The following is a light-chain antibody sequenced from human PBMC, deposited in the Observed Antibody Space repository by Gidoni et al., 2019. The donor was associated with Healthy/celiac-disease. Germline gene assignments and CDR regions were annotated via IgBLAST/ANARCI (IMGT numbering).Light chain of an antibody. Sequence: DSEYTESPSFLSASLGDRVTITFRASQGISSYLAWYQPKPGKAPKLMFYAASTLQSGVPSRFSCSGSGTEFTLTISSLQPEDFATYYCQQLNSYPLTFGPGTKVDIK. J-gene: IGKJ3*01. CDR2: AAS. V-gene: IGKV1-9*01. CDR3: QQLNSYPLT. CDR1: QGISSY.